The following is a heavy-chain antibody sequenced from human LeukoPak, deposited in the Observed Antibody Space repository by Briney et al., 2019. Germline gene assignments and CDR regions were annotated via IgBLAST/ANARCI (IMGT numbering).Heavy chain of an antibody. CDR1: GGSISSYY. CDR3: ARELERRSAWFDP. D-gene: IGHD1-1*01. V-gene: IGHV4-59*01. Sequence: PSETLSLTCTVSGGSISSYYWSWIRQPPGKGLEWIGYIYYSGSTNYNPSLKSRVTISVDTSKNQFSLKLSSVTAADTAVYYCARELERRSAWFDPWGQGTLVTVSS. CDR2: IYYSGST. J-gene: IGHJ5*02.